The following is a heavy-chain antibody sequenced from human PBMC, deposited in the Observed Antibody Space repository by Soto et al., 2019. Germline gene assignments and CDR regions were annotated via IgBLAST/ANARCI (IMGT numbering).Heavy chain of an antibody. J-gene: IGHJ5*02. CDR3: ARDMGEVGTTVNLHWMDP. Sequence: GASVKVSCKASGYTFTKYAIQWVRQAPGQGLEWVAWISAGRGNTKVSRKFEGRVTLTRDTSANTVYMELTSLRSEDTAVYYCARDMGEVGTTVNLHWMDPWGQGTLVTVSS. V-gene: IGHV1-3*01. D-gene: IGHD4-4*01. CDR1: GYTFTKYA. CDR2: ISAGRGNT.